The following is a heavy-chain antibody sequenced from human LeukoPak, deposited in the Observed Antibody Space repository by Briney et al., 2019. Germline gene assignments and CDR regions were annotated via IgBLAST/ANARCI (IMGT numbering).Heavy chain of an antibody. Sequence: KPSETLSLTCTVSGGSISSYHWIWIRQPPGKGLEWIGYIHYSGSTNCNPSLKSRVTTSVDTSKKQFSLKLRSVTAADTAVYYCARSVSWGLLVRDDAFDIWGQGTMVTVSS. V-gene: IGHV4-59*08. D-gene: IGHD2-21*01. CDR3: ARSVSWGLLVRDDAFDI. CDR2: IHYSGST. CDR1: GGSISSYH. J-gene: IGHJ3*02.